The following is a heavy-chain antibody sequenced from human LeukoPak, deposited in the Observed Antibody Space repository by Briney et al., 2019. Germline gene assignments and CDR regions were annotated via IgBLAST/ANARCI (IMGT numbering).Heavy chain of an antibody. Sequence: PGGSLRLSCAASGFTLSSYSMNWVRQAPGKGLEWVSSITSSSYIYYADSMKGRFTISRDNAKNSLYLQMNSLRAEDTAVYYCARAGRTMVRGVIESLWGQGTLVTVSS. D-gene: IGHD3-10*01. V-gene: IGHV3-21*01. CDR1: GFTLSSYS. J-gene: IGHJ4*02. CDR2: ITSSSYI. CDR3: ARAGRTMVRGVIESL.